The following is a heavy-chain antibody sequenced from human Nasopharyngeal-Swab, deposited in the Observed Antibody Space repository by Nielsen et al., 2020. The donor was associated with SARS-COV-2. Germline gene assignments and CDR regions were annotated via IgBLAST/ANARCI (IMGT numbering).Heavy chain of an antibody. CDR1: GYTFTSYY. CDR2: INPSGGSP. V-gene: IGHV1-46*01. Sequence: ASVKVSCKPSGYTFTSYYMHWVRPAPAQGLEWMGIINPSGGSPSYAQNFQGRVTITRDPSASTAYMELSSLRSEDTAVYYCARDRAGYSSSWYLIYYGMDVWGQGTTVTVSS. CDR3: ARDRAGYSSSWYLIYYGMDV. J-gene: IGHJ6*02. D-gene: IGHD6-13*01.